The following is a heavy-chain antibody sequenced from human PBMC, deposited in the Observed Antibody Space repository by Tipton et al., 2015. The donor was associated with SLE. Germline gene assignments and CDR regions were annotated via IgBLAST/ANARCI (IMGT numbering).Heavy chain of an antibody. D-gene: IGHD1-26*01. J-gene: IGHJ4*02. CDR3: ARGRDVGTLLDS. V-gene: IGHV4-59*01. Sequence: TLSLTCTVSGGSISGYFWSWIRQSPGKGLDWIGYIYNSGRTNHNPSLKSRVSISVDTSKNQFSLNLSSVTTADTAVYYCARGRDVGTLLDSWGQGNLVTVSS. CDR1: GGSISGYF. CDR2: IYNSGRT.